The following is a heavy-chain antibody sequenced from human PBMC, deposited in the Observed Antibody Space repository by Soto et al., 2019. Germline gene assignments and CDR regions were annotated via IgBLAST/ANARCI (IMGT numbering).Heavy chain of an antibody. Sequence: GGSLRLSCAASGFTFSSYGIHWVRQAPGKGLEWVAVISYDGSNKYYADSVKGRFTISRDNSENTLSLQMSSLRAEDTAVYFCSTRSRGQYCSSGGCPVPYYMDVWGKGTTVTVSS. J-gene: IGHJ6*03. V-gene: IGHV3-30*03. D-gene: IGHD2-15*01. CDR2: ISYDGSNK. CDR3: STRSRGQYCSSGGCPVPYYMDV. CDR1: GFTFSSYG.